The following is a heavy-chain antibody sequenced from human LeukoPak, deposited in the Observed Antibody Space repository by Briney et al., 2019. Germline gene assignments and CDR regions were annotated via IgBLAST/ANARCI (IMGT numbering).Heavy chain of an antibody. J-gene: IGHJ6*03. D-gene: IGHD3-10*01. CDR1: GHRINSAYY. Sequence: PSETLSLTCAVSGHRINSAYYWVWIRQPPGKGLEWIGSLYHPASTYYNPSLESRVTMSVDTSRNQFSLKLSFVTAADTAVYYCARQFDSYFYYYLDVWGTGTTVTVSS. CDR3: ARQFDSYFYYYLDV. V-gene: IGHV4-38-2*01. CDR2: LYHPAST.